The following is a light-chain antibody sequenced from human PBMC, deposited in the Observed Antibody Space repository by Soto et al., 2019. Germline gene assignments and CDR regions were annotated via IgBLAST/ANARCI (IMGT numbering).Light chain of an antibody. Sequence: QSVLTQPASVSGSPGQSITISCTRSSTDFENYNLVSWYQLCPDKAPKLIIYEGTKRPSEISDRFSGSESDTTASLTISGLQAADEADYYCSLYTSENTYVFGTGTKLTVL. CDR3: SLYTSENTYV. J-gene: IGLJ1*01. CDR2: EGT. CDR1: STDFENYNL. V-gene: IGLV2-14*02.